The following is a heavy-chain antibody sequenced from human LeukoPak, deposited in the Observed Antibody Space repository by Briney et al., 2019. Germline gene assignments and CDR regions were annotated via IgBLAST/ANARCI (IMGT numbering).Heavy chain of an antibody. CDR1: GFTFDDYA. Sequence: GGSLRLSCAASGFTFDDYAMHWVRQAPGKGLEWVSGISWNSGSIGYADSVKGRFTISRDNAKNSLYLQMNSLRAEDTAVYYCARDEYSSSYSFDYWGQGTLVTVSS. D-gene: IGHD6-6*01. CDR2: ISWNSGSI. V-gene: IGHV3-9*01. J-gene: IGHJ4*02. CDR3: ARDEYSSSYSFDY.